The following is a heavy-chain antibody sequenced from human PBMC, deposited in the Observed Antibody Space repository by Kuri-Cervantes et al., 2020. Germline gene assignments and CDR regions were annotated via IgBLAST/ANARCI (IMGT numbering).Heavy chain of an antibody. CDR3: AALKDVGSWHFDY. V-gene: IGHV4-4*02. D-gene: IGHD6-13*01. J-gene: IGHJ4*02. CDR2: IYHGEST. Sequence: SQTLSLTCVVSGGSISSSHWWTWVRQPPGKALEWIGEIYHGESTNYNPSLKSRVTISVDKSKNQFSLKLSSVTAADTAVYYCAALKDVGSWHFDYWGQGTLVTVSS. CDR1: GGSISSSHW.